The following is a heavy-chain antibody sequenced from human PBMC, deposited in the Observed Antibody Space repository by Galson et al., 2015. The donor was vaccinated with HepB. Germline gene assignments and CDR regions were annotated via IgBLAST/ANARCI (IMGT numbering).Heavy chain of an antibody. D-gene: IGHD1-26*01. CDR1: GFTFYNYG. CDR2: ISGSGGST. Sequence: SLRLSCAASGFTFYNYGMSWVRQAPGKGLEWLSSISGSGGSTYYADSVKGRFTISRDNSKNTLYLQMNSLRAEDTAVYYCAKDPARVGAWRTAHEFDPWGQGTLVTVSS. V-gene: IGHV3-23*01. CDR3: AKDPARVGAWRTAHEFDP. J-gene: IGHJ5*02.